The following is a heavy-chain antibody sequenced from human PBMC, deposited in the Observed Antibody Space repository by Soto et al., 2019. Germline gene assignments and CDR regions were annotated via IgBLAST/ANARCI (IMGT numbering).Heavy chain of an antibody. D-gene: IGHD1-26*01. J-gene: IGHJ1*01. CDR3: ARAPRMGRSSANEYFQR. CDR1: GFTFSSYS. V-gene: IGHV3-21*01. Sequence: EVQLVESGGGLVKPGGSLRLSCAASGFTFSSYSMNWVRQSPGKGLEWVSSISSSSSYIYYADSVTGRFTISRDNAKTSLYLQMNSLIAEDKAVDYCARAPRMGRSSANEYFQRWGQGTLVTVSS. CDR2: ISSSSSYI.